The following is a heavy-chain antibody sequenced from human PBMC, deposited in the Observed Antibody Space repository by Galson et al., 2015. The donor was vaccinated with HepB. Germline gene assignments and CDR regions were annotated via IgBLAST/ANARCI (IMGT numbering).Heavy chain of an antibody. V-gene: IGHV3-23*01. CDR3: AKDGGYYDFWSGSDYYYYMDV. Sequence: SLRLSCAASGFTFSSYAMSWVRQAPGKGLEWVSAISGSGGSTYYADSVKGRFTISRDNSKNTLYLQMNSLRAEDTAVYYCAKDGGYYDFWSGSDYYYYMDVWGKGTTVTVSS. CDR1: GFTFSSYA. D-gene: IGHD3-3*01. J-gene: IGHJ6*03. CDR2: ISGSGGST.